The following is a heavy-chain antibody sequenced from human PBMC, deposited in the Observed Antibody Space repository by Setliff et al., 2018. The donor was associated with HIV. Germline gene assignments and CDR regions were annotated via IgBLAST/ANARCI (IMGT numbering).Heavy chain of an antibody. Sequence: GGSLRLSCAVSGFSFSDYFMTWIRQAPGKGLEWVSYISGSGGVMAYADSVKGRFTISRDNAKNSMYLQMNSLRAEDTAVYYCATDRGTYWGQGTLVTVSS. D-gene: IGHD1-7*01. V-gene: IGHV3-11*01. CDR1: GFSFSDYF. CDR3: ATDRGTY. J-gene: IGHJ4*02. CDR2: ISGSGGVM.